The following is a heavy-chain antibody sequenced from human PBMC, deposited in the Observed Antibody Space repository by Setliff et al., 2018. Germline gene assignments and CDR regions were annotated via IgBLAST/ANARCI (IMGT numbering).Heavy chain of an antibody. CDR1: GFSFTDFW. V-gene: IGHV5-51*01. CDR2: IYAGDSDT. D-gene: IGHD3-10*01. Sequence: GESLKISCKGSGFSFTDFWIGWVRQMPGKGLEWMGLIYAGDSDTRYNPSFQGRVTMSADKSINTAYLQWSSLKASDTAVYYCARQKSTGSGNNWFDPWGQGTLVTVSS. CDR3: ARQKSTGSGNNWFDP. J-gene: IGHJ5*02.